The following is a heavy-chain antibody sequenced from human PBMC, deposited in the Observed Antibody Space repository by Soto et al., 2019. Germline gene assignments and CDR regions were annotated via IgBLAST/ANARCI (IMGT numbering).Heavy chain of an antibody. CDR2: IWYDGSNK. Sequence: GGSLRLSCAASGFTFSSYGMHWVRQAPGKGLEWVAVIWYDGSNKYYADSVKGRFTISRDNSKNTLYLQMNSLRAEDTAVYYCARDRGAAWDYYYYGMDVWGQGTTVTV. CDR3: ARDRGAAWDYYYYGMDV. CDR1: GFTFSSYG. J-gene: IGHJ6*02. D-gene: IGHD6-25*01. V-gene: IGHV3-33*01.